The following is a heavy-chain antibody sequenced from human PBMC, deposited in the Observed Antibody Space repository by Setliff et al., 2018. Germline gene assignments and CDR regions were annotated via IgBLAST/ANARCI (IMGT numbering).Heavy chain of an antibody. V-gene: IGHV3-21*01. J-gene: IGHJ6*02. CDR3: TRDYGFCSGGSCSYYGMDV. D-gene: IGHD2-15*01. CDR2: IISSGSHI. Sequence: GGSLRLSCAASGFTVSSYTMNWVRQAPGKGLEWVSSIISSGSHIYYADSVKGRFTSSRDNAKNSLYLQMNSLRADDTAVYYCTRDYGFCSGGSCSYYGMDVWGQGTTVTVSS. CDR1: GFTVSSYT.